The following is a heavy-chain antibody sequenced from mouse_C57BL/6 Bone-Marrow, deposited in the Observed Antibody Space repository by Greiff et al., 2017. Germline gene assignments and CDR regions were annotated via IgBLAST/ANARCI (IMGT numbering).Heavy chain of an antibody. CDR3: ARGDCDSSYWYFDV. V-gene: IGHV1-76*01. CDR1: GYTFTDYY. Sequence: QVQLQQSGAELVRPGASVKLSCKASGYTFTDYYINWVKQRPGQGLEWIARIYPGSGNTYYNEKFKGKATLTAEKSSSTAYMQLSSLTSEDSAVYFCARGDCDSSYWYFDVWGTGTTVTVSS. J-gene: IGHJ1*03. CDR2: IYPGSGNT. D-gene: IGHD1-1*01.